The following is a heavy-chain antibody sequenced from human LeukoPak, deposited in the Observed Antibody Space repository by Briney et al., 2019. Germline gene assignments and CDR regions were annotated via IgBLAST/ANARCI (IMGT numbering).Heavy chain of an antibody. V-gene: IGHV3-23*01. J-gene: IGHJ5*02. CDR2: ISGSGGST. Sequence: GGSLRLSCAASGFTFSSYAMSWVRQAPGKGLEWVSAISGSGGSTYYADSVKGRFTISRDNSKNTLYLQMNSLRAEDTAVYYCATDHYYGSGSYRRFNWFDPWGQGTLVTVSS. CDR3: ATDHYYGSGSYRRFNWFDP. CDR1: GFTFSSYA. D-gene: IGHD3-10*01.